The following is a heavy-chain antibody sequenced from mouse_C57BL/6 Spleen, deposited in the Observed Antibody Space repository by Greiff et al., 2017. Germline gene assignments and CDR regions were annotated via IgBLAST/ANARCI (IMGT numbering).Heavy chain of an antibody. CDR3: TRPGTRWHFAD. V-gene: IGHV1-15*01. D-gene: IGHD4-1*01. CDR2: IDPEAGGT. J-gene: IGHJ3*01. Sequence: VQLQQSGAELVRPGASVTLSCKASGYTFTDYEMHWVKQTPVHGLEWIGAIDPEAGGTAYKEKFKGQVILSADKSSSTAYMELRCLTSEDSAVYYCTRPGTRWHFADWGQGTLVTVSA. CDR1: GYTFTDYE.